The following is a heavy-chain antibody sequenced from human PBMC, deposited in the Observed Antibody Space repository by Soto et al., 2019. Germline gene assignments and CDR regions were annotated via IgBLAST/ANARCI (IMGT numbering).Heavy chain of an antibody. CDR2: IYYSGST. V-gene: IGHV4-31*03. D-gene: IGHD1-1*01. CDR1: GGSISSGGYY. J-gene: IGHJ5*02. CDR3: ARRLEQTYNWFDP. Sequence: QVQLQESGPGLVKPSQTLSLTCTVSGGSISSGGYYWSWIRQHPGKGLEWIGYIYYSGSTYYNPSLKSRVTMTVDTSKNQFSLKLSSVTAADTAVYYCARRLEQTYNWFDPWGQGTLVTVSS.